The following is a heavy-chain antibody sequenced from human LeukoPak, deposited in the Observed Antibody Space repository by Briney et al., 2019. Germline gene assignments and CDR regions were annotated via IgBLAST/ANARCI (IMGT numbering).Heavy chain of an antibody. CDR2: LFYSGRT. Sequence: PSETLSLTCTVSGGSTSGHYWTWIRQPPGKGLEWIGFLFYSGRTRYNPSLRSRVTISVDTSENNFSLKLTSVTAADTAVYYCARLLDNDSSGDPDTFGMWGQGTVVTVSS. CDR1: GGSTSGHY. J-gene: IGHJ3*02. CDR3: ARLLDNDSSGDPDTFGM. D-gene: IGHD3-22*01. V-gene: IGHV4-59*11.